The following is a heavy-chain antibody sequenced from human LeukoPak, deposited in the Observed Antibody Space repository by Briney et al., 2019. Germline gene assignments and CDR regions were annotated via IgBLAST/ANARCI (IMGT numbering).Heavy chain of an antibody. CDR3: ARGHPHCSGGSCYGY. Sequence: GGSLRLSCAATGLSVSSNFMSWVRQAPGKGLEWVSVIYGGGSTYYADSVKGRFTISRDTPKNTLYLQMNSLRVEDTAVYYCARGHPHCSGGSCYGYWGQGTLVTVSS. J-gene: IGHJ4*02. CDR2: IYGGGST. CDR1: GLSVSSNF. V-gene: IGHV3-53*01. D-gene: IGHD2-15*01.